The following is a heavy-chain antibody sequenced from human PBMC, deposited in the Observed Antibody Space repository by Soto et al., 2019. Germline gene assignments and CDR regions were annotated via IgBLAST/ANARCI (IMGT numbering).Heavy chain of an antibody. Sequence: SETLSLTCTVSGGSISSGGYYWSWIRQHPGKGLEWIGYIYYSGSTYYNPSLKSRVTISVDTSKNQFSLKLSSVTAADTAVYYCARVIEYSSSPASTGMDVWGQGTTVTVSS. CDR2: IYYSGST. J-gene: IGHJ6*02. CDR1: GGSISSGGYY. V-gene: IGHV4-31*03. CDR3: ARVIEYSSSPASTGMDV. D-gene: IGHD6-6*01.